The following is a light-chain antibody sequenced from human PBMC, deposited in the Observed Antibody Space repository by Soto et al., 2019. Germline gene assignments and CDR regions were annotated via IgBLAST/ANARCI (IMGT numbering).Light chain of an antibody. Sequence: QSALTQPPSASGSPGQSVTISCAGTSSDVGGYNYVSWYQQHPGKAPQLMIYEVTKRPSGVPARFSGSKSGNTASLTVSGLQADDEADYYCSSYAGNNNLVFGGVTQLTVL. CDR3: SSYAGNNNLV. J-gene: IGLJ2*01. CDR2: EVT. CDR1: SSDVGGYNY. V-gene: IGLV2-8*01.